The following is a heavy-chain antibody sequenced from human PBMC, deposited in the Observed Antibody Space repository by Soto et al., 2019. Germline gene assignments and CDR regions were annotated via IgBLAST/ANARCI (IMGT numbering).Heavy chain of an antibody. CDR2: ISGGAGST. CDR3: AKGFIVVVTVLRPDDAFDV. D-gene: IGHD2-21*02. CDR1: GFTFGNDG. Sequence: EVQLLESGGGFVQPGGSLRLSCAASGFTFGNDGMNWVRQAPGKGLEWVSGISGGAGSTYYADSVKGRFTISRDPSKNTVFLEMNSLRAEDTAVYYCAKGFIVVVTVLRPDDAFDVWGQGTLVTVSS. J-gene: IGHJ3*01. V-gene: IGHV3-23*01.